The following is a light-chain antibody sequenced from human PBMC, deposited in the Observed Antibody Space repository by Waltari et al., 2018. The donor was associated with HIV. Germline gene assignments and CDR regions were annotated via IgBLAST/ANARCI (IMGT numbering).Light chain of an antibody. J-gene: IGLJ1*01. CDR1: SPNIGTHT. CDR2: TNT. CDR3: AAWDDSLNGNV. Sequence: QSVLTQPPSESGTPGQRVTISCSGSSPNIGTHTVNWYQQLPGTAPKLLIYTNTQRPSGVPDRFSGSKSGTSASLAISGLQSEDEADYYCAAWDDSLNGNVFGPGTKVTVL. V-gene: IGLV1-44*01.